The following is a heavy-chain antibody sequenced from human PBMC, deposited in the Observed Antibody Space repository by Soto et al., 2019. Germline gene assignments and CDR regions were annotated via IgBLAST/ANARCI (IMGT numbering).Heavy chain of an antibody. V-gene: IGHV4-59*06. CDR3: ARVRDYDSSGYPGPCFAY. CDR2: IYYSGST. J-gene: IGHJ4*02. CDR1: GGSISPYF. Sequence: SETLSLTCTVSGGSISPYFWSWIRQHPGKGLEWIGYIYYSGSTYYNPSLKSRVTISVDTSKNQFSLKLSSVTAADTAVYYCARVRDYDSSGYPGPCFAYWGQGTLVTVSS. D-gene: IGHD3-22*01.